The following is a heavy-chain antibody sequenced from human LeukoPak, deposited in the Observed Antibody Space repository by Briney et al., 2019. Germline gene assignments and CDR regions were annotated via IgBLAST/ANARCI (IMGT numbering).Heavy chain of an antibody. CDR3: ARGGYCGGDCYFYY. J-gene: IGHJ4*02. D-gene: IGHD2-21*02. Sequence: SETLSLTCNVSGGSFSNYYWSWIRQPPGKGLEWIGYIYYSGSTNYNPSLNSRVTISVDTSKNQFSLKLSSVTAADTAVYYCARGGYCGGDCYFYYWGQGTLVTVSS. V-gene: IGHV4-59*08. CDR2: IYYSGST. CDR1: GGSFSNYY.